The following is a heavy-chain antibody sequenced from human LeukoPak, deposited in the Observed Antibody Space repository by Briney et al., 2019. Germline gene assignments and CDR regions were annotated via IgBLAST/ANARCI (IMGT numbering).Heavy chain of an antibody. CDR1: GFTFSSYS. V-gene: IGHV3-66*02. CDR3: ARDLRGNIAAVNYYYMDV. CDR2: IYSGGST. D-gene: IGHD6-13*01. J-gene: IGHJ6*03. Sequence: GGSLRLSCAASGFTFSSYSMNWVRQAPGKGLEWASVIYSGGSTCYADSVKGRFTISRDNSKNTLYLQMNSLRAEDTAVYYCARDLRGNIAAVNYYYMDVWGKGTTVTVP.